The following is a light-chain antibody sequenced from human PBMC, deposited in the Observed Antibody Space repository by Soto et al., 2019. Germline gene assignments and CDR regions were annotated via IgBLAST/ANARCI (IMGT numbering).Light chain of an antibody. Sequence: EIVMTQSPATLSVSPGVGATLSCRASQSVRTKLAWYQQKAGQAPRLLIYGASNRATGVSDRFSGSGSGTEYTLTICSLQSEHFAVYYGQQYDTWPSITFGQGKRREIK. J-gene: IGKJ5*01. CDR1: QSVRTK. V-gene: IGKV3-15*01. CDR3: QQYDTWPSIT. CDR2: GAS.